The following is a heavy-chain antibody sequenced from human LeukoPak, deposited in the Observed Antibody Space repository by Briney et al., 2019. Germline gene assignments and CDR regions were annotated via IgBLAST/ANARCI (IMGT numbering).Heavy chain of an antibody. J-gene: IGHJ6*02. Sequence: GGSLRLSCAASRFSFSRYAMSWVRQAPGKGLEWVSAISGSGGSTYYVDSVKGRFTISRDNSKNTLYLQMNSLRAEDTAVYYCAKASYSTGWDYGTDVWGQGTTVTVSS. D-gene: IGHD6-19*01. CDR3: AKASYSTGWDYGTDV. V-gene: IGHV3-23*01. CDR1: RFSFSRYA. CDR2: ISGSGGST.